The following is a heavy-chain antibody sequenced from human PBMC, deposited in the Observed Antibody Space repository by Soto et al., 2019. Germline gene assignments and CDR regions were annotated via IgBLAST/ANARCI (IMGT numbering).Heavy chain of an antibody. CDR1: GFIFSDHE. CDR3: ARVTKGSISSEPYYYYGMDV. Sequence: GGSLRLSCAASGFIFSDHEMNWVRQAPGKGLEWVSFISSSGSTKHDADSVKGRFTISRDNAKNSVYLQMNSLRGEDTAVYYCARVTKGSISSEPYYYYGMDVWGQGTTVTVSS. CDR2: ISSSGSTK. D-gene: IGHD2-8*01. V-gene: IGHV3-48*03. J-gene: IGHJ6*02.